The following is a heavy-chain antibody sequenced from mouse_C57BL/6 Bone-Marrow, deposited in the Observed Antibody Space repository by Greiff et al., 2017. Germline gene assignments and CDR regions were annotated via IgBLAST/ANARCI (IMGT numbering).Heavy chain of an antibody. J-gene: IGHJ3*01. Sequence: QVQLQQSGPELVKPGASVKISCKASGYAFSSSWMNWVKQRPGKGLEWIGRIYPGDGDTNYNGKFKGKATLTADKSSSTAYMQLSSLTSEDSAVXFCAPDGYYAAWFAYWGQGTLVTVSA. V-gene: IGHV1-82*01. CDR2: IYPGDGDT. CDR3: APDGYYAAWFAY. CDR1: GYAFSSSW. D-gene: IGHD2-3*01.